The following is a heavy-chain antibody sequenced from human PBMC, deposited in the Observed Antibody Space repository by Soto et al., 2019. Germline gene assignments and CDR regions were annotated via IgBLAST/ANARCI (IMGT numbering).Heavy chain of an antibody. CDR1: GGTFSSYA. CDR2: IIPIFGTA. Sequence: GASVKVSCKASGGTFSSYAISWVRQAPGQGLEWMGGIIPIFGTANYAQKFQGRVTITADESTSTAYVELSSLRSEDTAVYYCARDPELQLWPLGAFDIWGQGTMVTVSS. J-gene: IGHJ3*02. CDR3: ARDPELQLWPLGAFDI. D-gene: IGHD5-18*01. V-gene: IGHV1-69*13.